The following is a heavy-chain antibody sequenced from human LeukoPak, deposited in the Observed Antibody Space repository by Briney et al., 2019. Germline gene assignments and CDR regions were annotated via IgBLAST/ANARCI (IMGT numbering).Heavy chain of an antibody. Sequence: SETLSLTCAVYGGSFSGYYWSWIRQPPGKGLEWIGEINHSGSTNYNPSLKSRVTISVDTSKNQFSLKLSSVTAADTAVYYCARGPRIVVVAATLDYWGQGTLVTVSS. CDR2: INHSGST. CDR3: ARGPRIVVVAATLDY. D-gene: IGHD2-15*01. V-gene: IGHV4-34*01. CDR1: GGSFSGYY. J-gene: IGHJ4*02.